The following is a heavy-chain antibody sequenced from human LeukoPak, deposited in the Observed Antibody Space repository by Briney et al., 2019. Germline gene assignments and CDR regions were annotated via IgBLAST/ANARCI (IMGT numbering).Heavy chain of an antibody. V-gene: IGHV3-21*01. CDR2: ISSSSSYI. CDR1: GFTFNNHA. D-gene: IGHD3-22*01. J-gene: IGHJ4*02. Sequence: KAGGSLRLSCTASGFTFNNHAMNWVRQAPGKGLEWVSSISSSSSYIYYADSVKGRFTISRDNAKNSLYLQMNSLRAEDTAVYYCARAGYYYDSSGYSLSFDYWGQGTLVTVSS. CDR3: ARAGYYYDSSGYSLSFDY.